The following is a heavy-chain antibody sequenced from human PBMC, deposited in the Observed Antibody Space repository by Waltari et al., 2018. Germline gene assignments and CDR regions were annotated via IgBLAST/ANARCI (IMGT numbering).Heavy chain of an antibody. Sequence: EVQLVASGGGLVQPGGSLRLSCVVSGFSPRPFTRAYMRWVGQAPPGGLEWIGRIKTSSEGATTEFAAPLKGRFSISRDDSKKTLYLQLSSLEKDDTAVYYCVTDRGNFDYWGQGTLVTVSS. CDR1: GFSPRPFTRAY. D-gene: IGHD6-25*01. CDR2: IKTSSEGATT. CDR3: VTDRGNFDY. V-gene: IGHV3-15*01. J-gene: IGHJ4*02.